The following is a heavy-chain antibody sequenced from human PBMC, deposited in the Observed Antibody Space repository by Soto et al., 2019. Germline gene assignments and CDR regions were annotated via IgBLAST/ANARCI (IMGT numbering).Heavy chain of an antibody. J-gene: IGHJ4*02. D-gene: IGHD2-2*01. Sequence: PSETLSLTCTVSGGSISSGVYYWSWIRQHPGKGLEWIGYIYYSGSTYYNPSLKSRVTISVDTSKNQFSLKLSSVTAADTAVYYCARVQRVIVVVPAATIIDYWGQGTLVTVSS. CDR2: IYYSGST. CDR3: ARVQRVIVVVPAATIIDY. V-gene: IGHV4-31*03. CDR1: GGSISSGVYY.